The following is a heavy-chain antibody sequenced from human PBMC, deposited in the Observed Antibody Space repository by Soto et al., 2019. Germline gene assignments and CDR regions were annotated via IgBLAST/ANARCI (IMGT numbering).Heavy chain of an antibody. J-gene: IGHJ6*02. V-gene: IGHV3-48*03. CDR1: GFTFSSYE. Sequence: GVTLRLSCAASGFTFSSYEMNWVRQAPGKGLEWVSYISSSGSTIYYADSLKGRFTISRDNAKNSLYLQMNSLRAEDTAVYYCARQAKLYYYDSSGYYYYYYGMDVWGQGPTVTVSS. D-gene: IGHD3-22*01. CDR2: ISSSGSTI. CDR3: ARQAKLYYYDSSGYYYYYYGMDV.